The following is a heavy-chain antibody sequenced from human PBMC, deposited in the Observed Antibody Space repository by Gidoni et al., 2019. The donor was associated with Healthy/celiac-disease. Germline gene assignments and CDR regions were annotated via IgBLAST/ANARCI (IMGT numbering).Heavy chain of an antibody. CDR1: VYTFSSYS. CDR3: ARGGYGGNGDY. J-gene: IGHJ4*02. V-gene: IGHV3-48*02. CDR2: SSSSNSTK. Sequence: EVQLVESGGGLVQPGGSLRLSCAASVYTFSSYSMNWVRQAQWKGLVCVTYSSSSNSTKYYAESVKGRFTISRDNDKNSRYLKMNSLRDEDTAVYYCARGGYGGNGDYWGQGTLVTVSS. D-gene: IGHD4-17*01.